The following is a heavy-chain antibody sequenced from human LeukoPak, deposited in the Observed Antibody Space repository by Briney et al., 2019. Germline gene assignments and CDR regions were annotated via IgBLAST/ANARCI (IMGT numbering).Heavy chain of an antibody. CDR3: ARASFRYGDLDY. V-gene: IGHV3-53*01. CDR1: VFTVSSNY. Sequence: GGSLRLSCAASVFTVSSNYMSWVRQAPWKGLEWVSVIYSGGSTYYADSVKGRFTISRDNSKNTLYLQMNSLRAEDTAGYYCARASFRYGDLDYWGQGTLVTVSS. D-gene: IGHD4-17*01. J-gene: IGHJ4*02. CDR2: IYSGGST.